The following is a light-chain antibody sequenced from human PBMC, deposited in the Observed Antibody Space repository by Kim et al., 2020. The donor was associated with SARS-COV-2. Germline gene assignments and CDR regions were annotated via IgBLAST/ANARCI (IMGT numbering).Light chain of an antibody. Sequence: DIVMTQSPDSLAVSLGERATISCKSSQTVLYSSSNMSYLAWYQHRPRQRPKLLIRWASTREFGVPGRFSGSGSGTDFTLTISSLQAEDVAVYFCQQYLDPPFPFGPGTKVDIK. CDR3: QQYLDPPFP. CDR2: WAS. V-gene: IGKV4-1*01. J-gene: IGKJ3*01. CDR1: QTVLYSSSNMSY.